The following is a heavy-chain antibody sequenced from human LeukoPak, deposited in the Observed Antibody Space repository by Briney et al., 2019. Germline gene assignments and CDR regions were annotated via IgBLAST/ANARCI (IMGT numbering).Heavy chain of an antibody. V-gene: IGHV1-18*01. J-gene: IGHJ4*02. Sequence: ASVKVSCKASGYTFTSYGVSWVRQAPGQGLEWMGWISAYNGNTNYAQKFQGRVTMTTDTSTSTAYMELRSLRSDDTAVYYCARDHGIAAAGTVSPFDFWAREPWSPSPQ. CDR2: ISAYNGNT. D-gene: IGHD6-13*01. CDR1: GYTFTSYG. CDR3: ARDHGIAAAGTVSPFDF.